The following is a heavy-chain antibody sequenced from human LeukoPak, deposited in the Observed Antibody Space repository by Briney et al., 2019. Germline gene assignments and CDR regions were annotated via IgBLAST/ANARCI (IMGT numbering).Heavy chain of an antibody. J-gene: IGHJ6*04. V-gene: IGHV3-43D*04. CDR3: AKDIGITMVRGVIINGMDV. D-gene: IGHD3-10*01. CDR1: GFTFDDYA. Sequence: PGGSLRLSCAASGFTFDDYAMHWVRQAPGKGLEWVSLISWDGGSTYYADSVKGRFTISRDNSKNSLYLQMNSPRAEDTALYYCAKDIGITMVRGVIINGMDVWGKGTTVTVSS. CDR2: ISWDGGST.